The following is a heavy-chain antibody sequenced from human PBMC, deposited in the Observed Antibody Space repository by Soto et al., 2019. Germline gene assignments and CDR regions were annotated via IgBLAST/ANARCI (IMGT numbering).Heavy chain of an antibody. V-gene: IGHV3-21*01. D-gene: IGHD4-17*01. Sequence: PGGSLRLSCAASGFTFITYSMNWVRQAPGKGLEWVSSISSSSSYIYYADSVKGRFTISRDNAKNSLYLQMNSLRAEDTAVYYCARDLYGDYAVDYWGQGTLVTVSS. CDR1: GFTFITYS. CDR3: ARDLYGDYAVDY. J-gene: IGHJ4*02. CDR2: ISSSSSYI.